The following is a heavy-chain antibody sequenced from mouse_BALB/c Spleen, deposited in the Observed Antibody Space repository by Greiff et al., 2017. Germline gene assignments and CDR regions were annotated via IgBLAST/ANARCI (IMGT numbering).Heavy chain of an antibody. CDR1: GFTFSSFG. D-gene: IGHD4-1*01. J-gene: IGHJ3*01. Sequence: EVQGVESGGGLVQPGGSRKLSCAASGFTFSSFGMHWVRQAPEKGLEWVAYISSGSSTIYYADTVKGRFTISRDNPKNTLFLQMTSLRSEDTAMYYCAREGKLGAWFAYWGQGTLVTVSA. CDR2: ISSGSSTI. V-gene: IGHV5-17*02. CDR3: AREGKLGAWFAY.